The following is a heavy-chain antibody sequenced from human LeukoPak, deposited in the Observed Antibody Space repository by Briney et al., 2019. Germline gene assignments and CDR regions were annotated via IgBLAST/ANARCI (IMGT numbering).Heavy chain of an antibody. CDR3: ARSETNGTMHSPPGY. Sequence: SETLSLTCTVSGGSISSSSYYWGWIRQPPGKGLEWIGYIYYSGSTYYNPSLKSRVTISVDTSKNQFSLKLSSVTAADTAVYYCARSETNGTMHSPPGYWGQGTLVTVSS. D-gene: IGHD2/OR15-2a*01. J-gene: IGHJ4*02. CDR2: IYYSGST. CDR1: GGSISSSSYY. V-gene: IGHV4-30-4*08.